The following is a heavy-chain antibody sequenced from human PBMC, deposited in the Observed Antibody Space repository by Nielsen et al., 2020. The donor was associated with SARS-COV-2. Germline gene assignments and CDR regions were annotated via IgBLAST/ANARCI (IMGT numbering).Heavy chain of an antibody. V-gene: IGHV4-39*07. CDR1: GGSISSSSYY. D-gene: IGHD7-27*01. Sequence: SETLSLTCTVSGGSISSSSYYWGWIRQPPGKGLEWIGSIYYSGSTYYNPSLKSRVTISVDTSKNQFSLKLSSVTAADTAVYYCARDDDNWGSLAYWGQGTLVTVSS. CDR2: IYYSGST. CDR3: ARDDDNWGSLAY. J-gene: IGHJ4*02.